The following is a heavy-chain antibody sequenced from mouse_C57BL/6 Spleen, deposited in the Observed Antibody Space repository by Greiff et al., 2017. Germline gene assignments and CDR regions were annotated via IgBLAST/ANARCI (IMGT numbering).Heavy chain of an antibody. CDR3: ARGPDYYGSSSWFAY. V-gene: IGHV5-16*01. CDR1: GFTFSDYY. CDR2: INYDGSST. Sequence: EVQVVESEGGLVQPGSSMKLSCTASGFTFSDYYMAWVRQVPEKGLEWVANINYDGSSTYYLDPLKSRFIISRDNAKNILYLQMSSLKSEDTATYYCARGPDYYGSSSWFAYWGQGTLVTVSA. J-gene: IGHJ3*01. D-gene: IGHD1-1*01.